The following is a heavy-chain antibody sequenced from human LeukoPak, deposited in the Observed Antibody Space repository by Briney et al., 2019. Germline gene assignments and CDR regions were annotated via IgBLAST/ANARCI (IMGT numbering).Heavy chain of an antibody. CDR3: ARRFLGFGELLVTNKVWFDP. CDR1: GGSISSSSYY. J-gene: IGHJ5*02. V-gene: IGHV4-39*01. D-gene: IGHD3-10*01. CDR2: IYYSGST. Sequence: SETLSLTCTVSGGSISSSSYYWGWIRQPPGKGLEWIGRIYYSGSTYYNPSLKSRVTISVDTSKNQFSLKLSSVTAADTAVYYCARRFLGFGELLVTNKVWFDPWGQGTLVTVSS.